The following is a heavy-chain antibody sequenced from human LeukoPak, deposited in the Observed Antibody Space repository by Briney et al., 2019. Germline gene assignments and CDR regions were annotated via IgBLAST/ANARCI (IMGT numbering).Heavy chain of an antibody. CDR1: GFTFSSYW. CDR3: ARDRATGSYYQYYYGMDV. Sequence: GGSLRLSCAASGFTFSSYWMTWVRQAPGKGLEWVANINQDGSEKYYVDSVKGRFTISRDNAKNSLYLQMNSLRAEDTAVYYCARDRATGSYYQYYYGMDVWGQGTTVTVSS. V-gene: IGHV3-7*01. CDR2: INQDGSEK. J-gene: IGHJ6*02. D-gene: IGHD1-14*01.